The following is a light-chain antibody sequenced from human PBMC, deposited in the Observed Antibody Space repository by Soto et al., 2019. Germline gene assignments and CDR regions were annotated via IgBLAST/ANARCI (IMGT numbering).Light chain of an antibody. CDR1: ALPKQY. V-gene: IGLV3-25*03. Sequence: SYELTQPPSMSVSPGQTARITCSGDALPKQYAYWYQQKPGQAPVLVIYKDSERPSRIPERFSGSSSGTTVTLTISGVQAEDEADYYCQSADSSGTYPVVFGGGTKLTV. J-gene: IGLJ2*01. CDR3: QSADSSGTYPVV. CDR2: KDS.